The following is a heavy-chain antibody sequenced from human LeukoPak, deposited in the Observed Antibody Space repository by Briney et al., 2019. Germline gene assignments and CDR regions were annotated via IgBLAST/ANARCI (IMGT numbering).Heavy chain of an antibody. CDR3: ASKAVAGTVDY. Sequence: GGSLRLSCAASGFTFSSYSMNWVRQAPGEGLEWVSSISSSSSYIYYADSVKGRFTISRDNAKNSLYLQMNSLRAEDTAVYYCASKAVAGTVDYWGQGTLVTVSS. V-gene: IGHV3-21*01. CDR2: ISSSSSYI. CDR1: GFTFSSYS. J-gene: IGHJ4*02. D-gene: IGHD6-19*01.